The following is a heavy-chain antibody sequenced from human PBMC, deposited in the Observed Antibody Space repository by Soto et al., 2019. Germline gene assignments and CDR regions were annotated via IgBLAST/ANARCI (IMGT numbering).Heavy chain of an antibody. CDR1: GFTFSSYG. CDR3: AKVSSSWSPWDYYYGMDV. Sequence: QVQLVESGGGVVQPGRSLRLSCAASGFTFSSYGMHWVRQAPGKGLEWVAVISYDGSNKYYADSVKGRFTISRDNSKNTLYLQMNSQRAEDTAVYYCAKVSSSWSPWDYYYGMDVWGQGTTVTVSS. J-gene: IGHJ6*02. D-gene: IGHD6-13*01. V-gene: IGHV3-30*18. CDR2: ISYDGSNK.